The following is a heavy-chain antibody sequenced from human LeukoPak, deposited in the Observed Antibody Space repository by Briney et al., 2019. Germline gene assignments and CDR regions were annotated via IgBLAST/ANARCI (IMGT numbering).Heavy chain of an antibody. Sequence: KPSETLPLTCAVYGGSFSGYYWSWIRQPPGKGLEWIGEINHSGSTNYNPSLKSRVTISVDTSKNQFSLKLSSVTAADTAVYYCARGDPLYYDYVWGSYRLSGFDYWGQGTLVTVSS. J-gene: IGHJ4*02. CDR3: ARGDPLYYDYVWGSYRLSGFDY. D-gene: IGHD3-16*02. CDR1: GGSFSGYY. CDR2: INHSGST. V-gene: IGHV4-34*01.